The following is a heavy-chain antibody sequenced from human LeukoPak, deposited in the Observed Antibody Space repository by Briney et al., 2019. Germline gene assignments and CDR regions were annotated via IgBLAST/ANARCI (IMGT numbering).Heavy chain of an antibody. CDR2: IYYNGIT. Sequence: ASETLSLTCTVSGGSISSYYWAWIRQPPGKGLEWIASIYYNGITYYNASLESRVTMSVDTSTNQFSLRLRSVSAADTSVYYCARQPTVKRGAVASNFDYWARGTLVTVSS. CDR3: ARQPTVKRGAVASNFDY. D-gene: IGHD6-19*01. J-gene: IGHJ4*02. CDR1: GGSISSYY. V-gene: IGHV4-39*01.